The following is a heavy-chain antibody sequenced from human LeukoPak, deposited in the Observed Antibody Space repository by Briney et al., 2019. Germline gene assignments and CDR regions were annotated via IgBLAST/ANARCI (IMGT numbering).Heavy chain of an antibody. Sequence: GGSLRLSCAASGFTFSGSAMHWVRQASGKGLEWVGRIRIKANSYATAYAASVKGRFTISRDDSKNTAYLQMNSLKTEDTAVYYCARSYGGNSGVWFDPWGQGTLVTVSS. CDR3: ARSYGGNSGVWFDP. CDR2: IRIKANSYAT. CDR1: GFTFSGSA. V-gene: IGHV3-73*01. D-gene: IGHD4-23*01. J-gene: IGHJ5*02.